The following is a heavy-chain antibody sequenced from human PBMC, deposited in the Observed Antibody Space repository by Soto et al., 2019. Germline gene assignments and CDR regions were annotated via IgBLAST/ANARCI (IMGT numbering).Heavy chain of an antibody. CDR3: ARYIVVVPAAADAFDI. CDR1: GGSISSGGYY. J-gene: IGHJ3*02. V-gene: IGHV4-31*03. Sequence: QVQLQESGPGLVKPSQTLSLTCTVSGGSISSGGYYWSWIRQHPGKGLEWIGYIYYSGSTYYNPYLKSRVTISVDTSKNQFSLKLSSVTAADTAVYYCARYIVVVPAAADAFDIWGQGKMVTVSS. D-gene: IGHD2-2*01. CDR2: IYYSGST.